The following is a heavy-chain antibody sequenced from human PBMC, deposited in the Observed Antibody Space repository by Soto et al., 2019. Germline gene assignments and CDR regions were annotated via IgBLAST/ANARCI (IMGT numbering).Heavy chain of an antibody. CDR2: ISYSGST. Sequence: SETLSLTCTVSSDSISSYYWSWIRQPPGNRLAWIGYISYSGSTDYNPSLKSRVTISGDTSKNQFSLKVSSVTAADTAVYYCARGTSWQLPFDYWGQGTLVTVSS. CDR3: ARGTSWQLPFDY. CDR1: SDSISSYY. J-gene: IGHJ4*02. V-gene: IGHV4-59*01. D-gene: IGHD6-13*01.